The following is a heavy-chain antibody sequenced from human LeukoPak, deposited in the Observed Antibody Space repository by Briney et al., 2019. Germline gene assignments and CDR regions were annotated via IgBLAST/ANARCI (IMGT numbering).Heavy chain of an antibody. J-gene: IGHJ3*01. CDR1: GFTFSSYA. D-gene: IGHD4-17*01. V-gene: IGHV3-23*01. CDR2: ISGSGGTT. Sequence: GGSLRLSCAASGFTFSSYAMSWVRQAPGKGLEWVSAISGSGGTTYFADSVRGRFTISRDNSKNTLYLQMNSLRAEDTAVYYCAKVSTYGDDYHDAFDVWGQGTMVTVSS. CDR3: AKVSTYGDDYHDAFDV.